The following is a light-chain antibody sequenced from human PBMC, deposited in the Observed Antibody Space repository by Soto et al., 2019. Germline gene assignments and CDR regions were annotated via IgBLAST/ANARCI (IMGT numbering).Light chain of an antibody. CDR2: DVI. CDR3: ASSTTTTPYV. Sequence: QSALTQPASVSGSPGQSITISCTGTRDDIGTSDFVSWYQQHPGKAPKLILYDVIYRPSGVSNRFSGPKSDNTASLTISGLQAEDEADYYCASSTTTTPYVLGTGTKVTVL. V-gene: IGLV2-14*01. J-gene: IGLJ1*01. CDR1: RDDIGTSDF.